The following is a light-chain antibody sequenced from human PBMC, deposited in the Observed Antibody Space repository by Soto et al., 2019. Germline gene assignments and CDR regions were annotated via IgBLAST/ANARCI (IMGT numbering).Light chain of an antibody. CDR1: QSISTW. CDR2: DAS. V-gene: IGKV1-5*01. J-gene: IGKJ2*01. Sequence: DIQMTQSPSTLSASVGDRVTITCRASQSISTWLAWYQQKPGKAPKLLIYDASKLESGVPSRFSGSGSGTEFTLPISSLQPDDFAAYYCEQYNSYSTFGQGTKLEIK. CDR3: EQYNSYST.